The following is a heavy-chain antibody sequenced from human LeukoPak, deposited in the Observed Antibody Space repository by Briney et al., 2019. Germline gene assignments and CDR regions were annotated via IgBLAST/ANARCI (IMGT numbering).Heavy chain of an antibody. D-gene: IGHD4-17*01. J-gene: IGHJ5*02. V-gene: IGHV4-34*01. Sequence: SETLSLTCAVYGGSFSGYYWSWIRQPPGKGLEWIGEINHSGSTNYNPSLKSRVTISVDTSKNQFSLKLSSVTAADTAVYYCARGGDYPTGWFDPWGQGTLVTVSS. CDR2: INHSGST. CDR3: ARGGDYPTGWFDP. CDR1: GGSFSGYY.